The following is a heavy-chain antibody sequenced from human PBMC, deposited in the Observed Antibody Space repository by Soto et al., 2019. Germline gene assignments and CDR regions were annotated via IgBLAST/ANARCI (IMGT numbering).Heavy chain of an antibody. CDR3: AKEWADTLTGE. J-gene: IGHJ4*02. D-gene: IGHD3-9*01. Sequence: QVQLVESGGGVVQPGRSLRLSCEASGFIFSNYGMHWVRQAPGKGLEWVALISYDGSKQYYIDAVKGRFTVSRDNSKNTLCLQTNSLRADDTAVYYCAKEWADTLTGEWGQGTLVTVSS. CDR2: ISYDGSKQ. V-gene: IGHV3-30*18. CDR1: GFIFSNYG.